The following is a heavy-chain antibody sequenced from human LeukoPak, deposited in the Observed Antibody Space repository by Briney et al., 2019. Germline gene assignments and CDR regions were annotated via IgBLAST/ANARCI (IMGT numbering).Heavy chain of an antibody. J-gene: IGHJ4*02. V-gene: IGHV3-7*01. CDR3: ARVKGGYPFDY. Sequence: PGGSLRLSCAASGFTFSSYWMSWVRQAPGKGLEWVANIKQEGSEKYYVDSVKGRFTISRDNAKNSLYLQMNSLRAEDTAVYYCARVKGGYPFDYWGQGTLVTVSS. CDR1: GFTFSSYW. D-gene: IGHD3-22*01. CDR2: IKQEGSEK.